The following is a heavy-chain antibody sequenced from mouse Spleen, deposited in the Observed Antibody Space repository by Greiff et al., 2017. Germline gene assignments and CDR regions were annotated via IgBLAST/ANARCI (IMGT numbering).Heavy chain of an antibody. CDR2: IDPSDSYT. CDR1: GYTFTSYW. J-gene: IGHJ3*01. CDR3: ARWDYYGSSYDAY. D-gene: IGHD1-1*01. Sequence: QVQLKQPGAELVMPGASVKLSCKASGYTFTSYWMHWVKQRPGQGLEWIGEIDPSDSYTNYNQKFKGKATLTVDKSSSTAYMQLSSLTSEDSAVYYCARWDYYGSSYDAYWGQGTLVTVSA. V-gene: IGHV1-69*01.